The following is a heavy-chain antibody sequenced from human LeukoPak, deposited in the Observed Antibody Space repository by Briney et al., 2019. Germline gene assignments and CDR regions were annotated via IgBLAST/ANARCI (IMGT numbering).Heavy chain of an antibody. D-gene: IGHD1-26*01. Sequence: KPSETLSLTCTVSGGSISSYYWSWIRQPAGKGLEWIGRIYTSGSTNYNPSLKSRVTMSVDTSKNQFSLKLSSVTAADTAVYYCAREKVVVGATTIFDYWGQGTLVTVSS. CDR3: AREKVVVGATTIFDY. V-gene: IGHV4-4*07. CDR1: GGSISSYY. J-gene: IGHJ4*02. CDR2: IYTSGST.